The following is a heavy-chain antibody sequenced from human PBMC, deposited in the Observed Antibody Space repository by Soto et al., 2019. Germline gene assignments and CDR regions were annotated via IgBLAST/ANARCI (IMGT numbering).Heavy chain of an antibody. D-gene: IGHD3-10*01. CDR2: IFPADSDI. J-gene: IGHJ6*02. V-gene: IGHV5-51*01. CDR1: GYIFSTNW. Sequence: PXESLKISCKASGYIFSTNWIAWVRHVPGKGLEWMGCIFPADSDIRYNPSFQGQVTISADKSIDTAYLQWSSLKGSDTGTFYCAKHNYFGSGSSFYYYRSDIGGQGTTVTVS. CDR3: AKHNYFGSGSSFYYYRSDI.